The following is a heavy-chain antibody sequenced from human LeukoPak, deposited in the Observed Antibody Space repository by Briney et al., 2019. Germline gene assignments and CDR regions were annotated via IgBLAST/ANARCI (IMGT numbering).Heavy chain of an antibody. CDR1: GFIFSSYD. CDR2: ISYDGSKR. CDR3: ARDGSGWSFDY. V-gene: IGHV3-30*04. Sequence: GGSLSLSCTASGFIFSSYDVHWVRQAPGKALEWVAVISYDGSKRYYADSVKGQFTISRDNSRNTLYLQLHSLRAEDTAVYYCARDGSGWSFDYWGQGTLVTASS. J-gene: IGHJ4*02. D-gene: IGHD6-19*01.